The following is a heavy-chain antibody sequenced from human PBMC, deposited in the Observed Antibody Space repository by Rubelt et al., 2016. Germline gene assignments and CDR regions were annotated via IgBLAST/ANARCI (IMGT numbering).Heavy chain of an antibody. Sequence: QVYLQESGPGRVEPSETLSLTCSVFGTSFSSYYYWGWVRQPPGKGLEWIGSFFHGGAFYYNPSLASRVTIPRDTSKNKFSLGLGSVTSADTAVYYCARGGIHWAGDYWGQGTLVTVSS. V-gene: IGHV4-38-2*02. CDR2: FFHGGAF. D-gene: IGHD3-16*01. CDR1: GTSFSSYYY. CDR3: ARGGIHWAGDY. J-gene: IGHJ4*02.